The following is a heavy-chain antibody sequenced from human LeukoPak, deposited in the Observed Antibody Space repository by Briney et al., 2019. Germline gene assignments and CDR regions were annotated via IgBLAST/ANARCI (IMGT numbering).Heavy chain of an antibody. V-gene: IGHV4-38-2*01. J-gene: IGHJ4*02. CDR1: GYSINSGHY. CDR3: ARRGIWFGELYFDY. CDR2: IYHSGST. D-gene: IGHD3-10*01. Sequence: SETLSLTCSVSGYSINSGHYWGWIRQPPGKGLEWIGEIYHSGSTNYNPSLKSRVTISVDKSKNQFSLKLSSVTAADTAVYYCARRGIWFGELYFDYWGQGTLVTVSS.